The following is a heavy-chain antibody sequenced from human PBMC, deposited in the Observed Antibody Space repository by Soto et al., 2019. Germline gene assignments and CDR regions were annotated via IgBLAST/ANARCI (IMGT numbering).Heavy chain of an antibody. CDR1: GFTVSNNY. Sequence: GGSLRLSCAAFGFTVSNNYMAWVRQAPGKGLECVSAIYNDGATYYADSVEGRLTISRDNSKNTVSLEMGRLRAEDTGVYFCARGGDCGGDCYLDYCGLGTPVTVSS. V-gene: IGHV3-66*01. CDR2: IYNDGAT. CDR3: ARGGDCGGDCYLDY. D-gene: IGHD2-21*01. J-gene: IGHJ4*02.